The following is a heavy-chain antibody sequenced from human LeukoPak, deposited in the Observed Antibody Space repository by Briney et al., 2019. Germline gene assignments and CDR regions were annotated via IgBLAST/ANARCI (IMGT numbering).Heavy chain of an antibody. CDR2: IYTSGST. Sequence: PSQTLSLTCTVSGGSISSGSYYWPWLRQPAWTGLEWIGHIYTSGSTNHNPSLKSRVTISLDTSKNQFSLKLSSVTAADTAVYYCAREATVYTYASGYYYYMDVWGKGTTVTVSS. D-gene: IGHD3-10*01. CDR3: AREATVYTYASGYYYYMDV. CDR1: GGSISSGSYY. V-gene: IGHV4-61*09. J-gene: IGHJ6*03.